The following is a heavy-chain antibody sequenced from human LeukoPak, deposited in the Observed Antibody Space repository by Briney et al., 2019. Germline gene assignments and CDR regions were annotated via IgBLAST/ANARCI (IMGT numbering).Heavy chain of an antibody. D-gene: IGHD6-19*01. CDR1: GFTFSNYA. CDR2: ISFDGSNE. J-gene: IGHJ4*02. CDR3: ARPSSGWLAIFY. V-gene: IGHV3-30*04. Sequence: PGGSLRLSCAASGFTFSNYAMHWVRQAPGKGLEWVAVISFDGSNEYYAGSVKGRFTISRDNSKNTLYLQMNSLRAEDTAVYYCARPSSGWLAIFYWGQGTLVTVSS.